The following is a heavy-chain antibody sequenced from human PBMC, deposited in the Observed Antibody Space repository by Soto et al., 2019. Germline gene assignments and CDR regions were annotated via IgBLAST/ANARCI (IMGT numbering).Heavy chain of an antibody. CDR1: GGSISSYY. V-gene: IGHV4-59*01. CDR3: ARTRGYSYGYNYYYYGMDV. CDR2: IYYSGST. D-gene: IGHD5-18*01. Sequence: QVQLQESGPGLVKPSETLSLTCTVSGGSISSYYWSWIRQPPGKGLEWIGYIYYSGSTNYNPSLKGRVTISVDTSKNQFSLKLSSVTAADTAVYYCARTRGYSYGYNYYYYGMDVWGQGTTVTVSS. J-gene: IGHJ6*02.